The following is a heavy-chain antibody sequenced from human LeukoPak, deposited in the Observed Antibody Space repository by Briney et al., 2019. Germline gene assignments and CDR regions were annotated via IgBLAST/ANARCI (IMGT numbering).Heavy chain of an antibody. V-gene: IGHV1-18*04. D-gene: IGHD2-2*01. CDR1: GYTFTSYG. Sequence: ASVKVSCKASGYTFTSYGIGWVRQAPGQGLEWMGWISAYSGNTNYAQKLQGRVTMTTDTSTSTAYMELRSLRSDDTAVYYCARGCSSTSCYWNYYYYGMDVWGKGTTVTVSS. CDR3: ARGCSSTSCYWNYYYYGMDV. CDR2: ISAYSGNT. J-gene: IGHJ6*04.